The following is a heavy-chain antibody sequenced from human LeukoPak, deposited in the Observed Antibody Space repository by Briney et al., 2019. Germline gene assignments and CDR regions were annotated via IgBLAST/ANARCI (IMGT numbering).Heavy chain of an antibody. Sequence: PGGSLRLSCAASGFTFSSYAMSWIRQPPGMGLEWVGQMLYSGRTTYNPSLKYRVTMSVDTSRNQFSLKLSSVTAADTALYYCVRHSWSEKFSWDYWGQGTLVTVSS. CDR2: MLYSGRT. CDR3: VRHSWSEKFSWDY. V-gene: IGHV4-59*08. CDR1: GFTFSSYA. J-gene: IGHJ4*02.